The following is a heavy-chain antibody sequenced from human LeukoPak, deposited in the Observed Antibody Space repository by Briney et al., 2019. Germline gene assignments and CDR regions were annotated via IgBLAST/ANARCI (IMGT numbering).Heavy chain of an antibody. Sequence: ASVKVSCKASVYTFTGYYMHWVRQAPGQGLEWMGWINPNSGGTNYAQKFQGRVTMTRDTSISTAYMELSRLRSDDTAVYYCARGPPYCSSTSCRFFDYWGQGTLVTVSP. CDR2: INPNSGGT. CDR1: VYTFTGYY. D-gene: IGHD2-2*01. CDR3: ARGPPYCSSTSCRFFDY. J-gene: IGHJ4*02. V-gene: IGHV1-2*02.